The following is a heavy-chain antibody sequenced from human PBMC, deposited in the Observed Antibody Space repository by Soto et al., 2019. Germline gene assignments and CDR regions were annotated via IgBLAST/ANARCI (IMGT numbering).Heavy chain of an antibody. Sequence: EVQLLESGGGLVQPGGSLRLSCAASGFRLCDSAVSWVRQAPGKGLEWVSSLTVTGDSAFYSDSVKGRFTISRDISKSTLYLQMNSLRAEDTAVYYCAKNGCSYPACYPYYYYVDVWGRGTTVTVSS. CDR3: AKNGCSYPACYPYYYYVDV. J-gene: IGHJ6*03. V-gene: IGHV3-23*01. CDR2: LTVTGDSA. CDR1: GFRLCDSA. D-gene: IGHD2-15*01.